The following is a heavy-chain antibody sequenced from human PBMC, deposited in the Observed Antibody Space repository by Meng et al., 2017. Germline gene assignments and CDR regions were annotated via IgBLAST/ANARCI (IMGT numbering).Heavy chain of an antibody. J-gene: IGHJ4*02. CDR3: ASVDC. V-gene: IGHV3-7*01. Sequence: GGSLRLSCAASGFPFSKYWMSWVRQAPGKGLEWVAIIKQDGSDKYDVDSVKGRFTISRDNAKNSLYLQMNSLRAEDTAVYYCASVDCWGQGTLVTVSS. CDR1: GFPFSKYW. CDR2: IKQDGSDK.